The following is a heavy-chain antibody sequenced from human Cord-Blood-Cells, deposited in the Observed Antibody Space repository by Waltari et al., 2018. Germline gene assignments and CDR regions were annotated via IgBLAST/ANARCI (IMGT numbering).Heavy chain of an antibody. CDR2: ISAYNGNT. J-gene: IGHJ6*03. CDR1: GYTFTSYG. V-gene: IGHV1-18*04. CDR3: ARDIGDYYYYYYMDV. Sequence: AEAKESGPTTYKVSCKASGYTFTSYGISWVRQAPGQGLEWMGWISAYNGNTNYAQKRQGRVTMTTDTSTSTAYMELRSLRSDDTAVYYCARDIGDYYYYYYMDVWGKGTTVTVSS. D-gene: IGHD4-17*01.